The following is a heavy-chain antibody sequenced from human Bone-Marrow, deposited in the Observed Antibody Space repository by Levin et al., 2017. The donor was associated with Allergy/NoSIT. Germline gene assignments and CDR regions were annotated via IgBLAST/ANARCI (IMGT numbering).Heavy chain of an antibody. D-gene: IGHD1-26*01. CDR3: TTLARELGDF. CDR2: IKEDGSVT. J-gene: IGHJ4*02. V-gene: IGHV3-7*01. CDR1: GFTFNNYW. Sequence: PGGSLRLSCAASGFTFNNYWMTWVRQAPGKGLEWVANIKEDGSVTSCVDSVRGRFTISRDNAKNSLYLHMDSLRAEDTAVYYCTTLARELGDFWGQGTLVTVSS.